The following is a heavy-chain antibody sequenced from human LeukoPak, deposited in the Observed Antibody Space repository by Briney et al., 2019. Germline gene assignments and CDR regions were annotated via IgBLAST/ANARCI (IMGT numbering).Heavy chain of an antibody. CDR1: GFTFSTYS. J-gene: IGHJ5*02. CDR2: ISGSSSYI. D-gene: IGHD3-10*01. V-gene: IGHV3-21*01. Sequence: GGSLRLSCAASGFTFSTYSMNWVRQAPGKGLEWVSSISGSSSYIYYADSVKGRFTISRDNAKNSLYLQMNSLRAEDTAVYYCARQGSGSLTWFDPWGQGSLVTVSS. CDR3: ARQGSGSLTWFDP.